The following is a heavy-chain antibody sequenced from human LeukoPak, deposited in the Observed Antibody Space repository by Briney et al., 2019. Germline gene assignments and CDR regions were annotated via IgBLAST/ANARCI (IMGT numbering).Heavy chain of an antibody. CDR1: GFTFSSYA. J-gene: IGHJ3*02. V-gene: IGHV3-23*01. CDR3: AKVGWSGSDAFDI. CDR2: ISGSGGST. Sequence: PGGFPRLSCAASGFTFSSYAMSWVRQAPGKGLEWVSAISGSGGSTYYADSVKGRFTISRDNSKNTLYLQMNSLRAEDTAVYYCAKVGWSGSDAFDIWGQGTMVTVSS. D-gene: IGHD3-3*01.